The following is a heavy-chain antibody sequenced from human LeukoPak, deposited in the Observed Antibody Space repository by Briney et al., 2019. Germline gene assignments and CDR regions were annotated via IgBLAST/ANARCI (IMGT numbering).Heavy chain of an antibody. CDR2: IYPSGSI. CDR3: ARAPTGTGGWNWFDP. J-gene: IGHJ5*02. V-gene: IGHV4-4*07. Sequence: SETLSLTCTVSGGSISSYYWSWIRQPAGKGLESIGRIYPSGSINYNPSLKSRVTMSVDTSKNQFSLKLSSVTAADTAVYYCARAPTGTGGWNWFDPWGQGTLVTVSS. CDR1: GGSISSYY. D-gene: IGHD1-1*01.